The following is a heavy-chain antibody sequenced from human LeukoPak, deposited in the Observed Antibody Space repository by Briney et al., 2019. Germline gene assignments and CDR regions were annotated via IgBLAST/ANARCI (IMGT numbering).Heavy chain of an antibody. D-gene: IGHD5-18*01. CDR1: GFTFSSYA. CDR2: ISGSGGST. CDR3: AKGRIGYSYGYSDY. V-gene: IGHV3-23*01. Sequence: GGSLRLSCAASGFTFSSYAMSWVRQAPGKGLEWVSTISGSGGSTYYADSVKGRFTISGDNSKNTLYLQMNSLRAEDTAVYYCAKGRIGYSYGYSDYWGQGTLVTVPS. J-gene: IGHJ4*02.